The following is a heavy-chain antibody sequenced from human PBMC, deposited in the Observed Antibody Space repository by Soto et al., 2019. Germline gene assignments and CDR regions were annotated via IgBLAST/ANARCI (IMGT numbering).Heavy chain of an antibody. J-gene: IGHJ4*02. CDR1: GYTFTRYC. CDR2: ISAYNGNT. Sequence: ASVKVSCKASGYTFTRYCISWVRQAPGQGLEWMGWISAYNGNTNYAQKLQGRVTMTTDTSTSTAYMELRSLRSDDTAVYYCASGYSSGWYSDYWGQGTLVTVSS. CDR3: ASGYSSGWYSDY. V-gene: IGHV1-18*01. D-gene: IGHD6-19*01.